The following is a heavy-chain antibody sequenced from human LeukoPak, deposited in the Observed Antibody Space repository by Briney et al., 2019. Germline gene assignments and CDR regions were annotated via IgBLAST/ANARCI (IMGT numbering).Heavy chain of an antibody. V-gene: IGHV1-2*02. J-gene: IGHJ4*02. D-gene: IGHD2-2*01. CDR1: GYTFTGYS. CDR2: INPNSGVT. Sequence: ASVTVSCKASGYTFTGYSMHWVRQAPGQGLEWMGWINPNSGVTNYAQKFQGRVTMTRDTSISTAYMELSSLRSDDTAVYYCARVGVEGASCYDYWGQGTLVTVSS. CDR3: ARVGVEGASCYDY.